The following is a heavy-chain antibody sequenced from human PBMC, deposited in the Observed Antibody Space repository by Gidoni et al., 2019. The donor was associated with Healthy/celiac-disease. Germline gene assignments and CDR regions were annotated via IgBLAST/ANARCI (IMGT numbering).Heavy chain of an antibody. V-gene: IGHV4-39*01. CDR3: ARREGYYYDSSGYYYD. Sequence: QLQLQESGPGLVKPSETLSLTCTVSGGSLSSSSYYWGWIRQPPGKGLEWIGSIYYSGSTYYNPSLKSRVTISVDTSKNQFSLKLSSVTAADTAVYYCARREGYYYDSSGYYYDWGQGTLVTVSS. D-gene: IGHD3-22*01. CDR2: IYYSGST. J-gene: IGHJ4*02. CDR1: GGSLSSSSYY.